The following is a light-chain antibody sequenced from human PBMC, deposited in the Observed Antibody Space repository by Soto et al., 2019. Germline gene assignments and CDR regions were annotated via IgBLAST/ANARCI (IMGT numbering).Light chain of an antibody. J-gene: IGKJ4*01. CDR1: QSVSWR. CDR3: HHRRI. V-gene: IGKV3-11*01. CDR2: DAS. Sequence: EIVLTQSQATLSLSPGERATLSCRARQSVSWRLAWYQQKPGQAPRLLIYDASNRATGIPVRFSGSGSGIDVTVTISGLAPERFEFYYCHHRRIFGGGTKVEI.